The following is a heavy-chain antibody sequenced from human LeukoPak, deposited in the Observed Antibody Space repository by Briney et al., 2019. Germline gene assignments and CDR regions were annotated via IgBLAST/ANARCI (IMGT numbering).Heavy chain of an antibody. CDR1: GGSISSSSYY. D-gene: IGHD4-17*01. Sequence: SETLSLTCTVSGGSISSSSYYWGWIRQPPGKGLEWIGSIYYSGSTYYNPSLKSRVTISVDTSKNQFSLKLSSVTAADTAVYYCARLLRDYGDYTDYWSQGTLVTVSS. CDR3: ARLLRDYGDYTDY. J-gene: IGHJ4*02. V-gene: IGHV4-39*01. CDR2: IYYSGST.